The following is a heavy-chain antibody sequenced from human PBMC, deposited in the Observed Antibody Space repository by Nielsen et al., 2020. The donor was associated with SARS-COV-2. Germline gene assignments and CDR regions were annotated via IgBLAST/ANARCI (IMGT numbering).Heavy chain of an antibody. D-gene: IGHD6-19*01. Sequence: SETLSLTCTVSGGSISSGGYYWSWIRQHPGKGLEWIGYIYYSGSTYYNPSLKRRVTISVDTSKNQFSLKLSSVTAADTAVYYCARDPAGSGLDYWGQGTLVTVSS. CDR2: IYYSGST. CDR1: GGSISSGGYY. V-gene: IGHV4-31*03. J-gene: IGHJ4*02. CDR3: ARDPAGSGLDY.